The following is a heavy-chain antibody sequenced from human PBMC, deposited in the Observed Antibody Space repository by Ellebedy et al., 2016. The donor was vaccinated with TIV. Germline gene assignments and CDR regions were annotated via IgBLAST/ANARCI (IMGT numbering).Heavy chain of an antibody. J-gene: IGHJ3*02. Sequence: MPSETLSLTCTVSGGSISSGDYYWSWLRQPPGKGLEWIGYISYSGSTYYNPSLKSRVTISVDTSKNQFSLKLSSVTAADTAVYYCARRLLLTSAFDIWGQGTMVTVSS. CDR2: ISYSGST. D-gene: IGHD3-10*01. V-gene: IGHV4-30-4*01. CDR3: ARRLLLTSAFDI. CDR1: GGSISSGDYY.